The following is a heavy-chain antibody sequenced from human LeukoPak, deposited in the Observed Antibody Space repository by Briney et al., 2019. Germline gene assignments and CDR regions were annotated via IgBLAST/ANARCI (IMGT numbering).Heavy chain of an antibody. D-gene: IGHD4-11*01. V-gene: IGHV1-2*02. CDR2: INPNSGGT. CDR3: ARDSDTVTNYWYFDL. CDR1: GYTFTGYY. J-gene: IGHJ2*01. Sequence: GASVKVSCKASGYTFTGYYMHWVRQAPGQGLERMGWINPNSGGTNYAQKFQGRVTMTRDTSISTAYMELSRLRSDDTAVYYCARDSDTVTNYWYFDLWGRGTLVTVSS.